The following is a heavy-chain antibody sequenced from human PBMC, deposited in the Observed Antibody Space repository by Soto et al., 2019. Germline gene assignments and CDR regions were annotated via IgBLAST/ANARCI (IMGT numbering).Heavy chain of an antibody. V-gene: IGHV4-59*01. D-gene: IGHD3-16*01. CDR2: IYSSGT. J-gene: IGHJ5*02. Sequence: QVRLQESGPGLVKPSETLFLTCTVSGGSIGAYYWTWIRQPPGMGLEWIGFIYSSGTTYNPSLKSRVIISVATSKNTFYLKLTSVTAVDTAVYFCARSGLRLGDVEFDPLVPGSMVIVSS. CDR1: GGSIGAYY. CDR3: ARSGLRLGDVEFDP.